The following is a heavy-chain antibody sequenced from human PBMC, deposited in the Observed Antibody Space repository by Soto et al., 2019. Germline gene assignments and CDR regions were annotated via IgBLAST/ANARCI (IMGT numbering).Heavy chain of an antibody. CDR2: ISYDGSNK. CDR1: GFTFSSYA. D-gene: IGHD1-1*01. J-gene: IGHJ4*02. Sequence: QVQLVESGGGVVQPGRSLRLSCAASGFTFSSYAMHWVRQAPGKGLEWVAVISYDGSNKYYADSVKGRFTISRDNSKNTLYLQMNSLRAEDTAVYYCARDNGTACDYWGQGTLVTVSS. V-gene: IGHV3-30-3*01. CDR3: ARDNGTACDY.